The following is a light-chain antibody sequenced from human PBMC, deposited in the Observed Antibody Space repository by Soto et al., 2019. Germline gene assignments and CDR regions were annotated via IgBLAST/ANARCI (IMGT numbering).Light chain of an antibody. CDR3: SSSAGNINYV. CDR2: QVS. J-gene: IGLJ1*01. V-gene: IGLV2-8*01. CDR1: SSDVGNYNY. Sequence: QSALTQPPSASGSPGQSVTISCTGTSSDVGNYNYVSWYQQHPGKAPKLMIFQVSERPSGVPDRFSGSKSGNTASLTVSGLQAEDEADYYCSSSAGNINYVFGTGTKVTVL.